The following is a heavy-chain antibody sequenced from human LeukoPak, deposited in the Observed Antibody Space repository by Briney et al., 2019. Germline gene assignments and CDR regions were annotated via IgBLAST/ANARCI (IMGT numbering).Heavy chain of an antibody. CDR2: INPSGGS. CDR1: GYTFSIYN. CDR3: AREGVAGTGLDY. D-gene: IGHD6-13*01. Sequence: GASVKVSCKASGYTFSIYNMHWVRQAPGQGLEWMGIINPSGGSSYAQKLQGRIIMTRDTSTVYMELSSLRSEDTAVYYCAREGVAGTGLDYWGQGILVTVSS. V-gene: IGHV1-46*01. J-gene: IGHJ4*02.